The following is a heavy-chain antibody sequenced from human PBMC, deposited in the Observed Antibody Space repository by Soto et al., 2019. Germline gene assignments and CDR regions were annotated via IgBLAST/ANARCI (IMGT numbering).Heavy chain of an antibody. CDR2: INPSGGST. D-gene: IGHD3-22*01. Sequence: ASLKVSCKASGYTFTSYYMHWVRQAPGQGLEWMGIINPSGGSTSYAQKFQGRVTMTRDTSTSTIYMELSSLRSEDTAVYYCASQNYYDSSGYHIGEYYYYGMDVWGQGTTVTVSS. CDR3: ASQNYYDSSGYHIGEYYYYGMDV. CDR1: GYTFTSYY. J-gene: IGHJ6*02. V-gene: IGHV1-46*01.